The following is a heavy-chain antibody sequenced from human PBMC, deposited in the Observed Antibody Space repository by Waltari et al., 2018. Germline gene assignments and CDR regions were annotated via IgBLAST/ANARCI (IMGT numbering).Heavy chain of an antibody. Sequence: EVQLLESGGGLVQPGGSLRLSCAASGFTFSSYAMSWVRQAPGKGLEWVSAIMGSGGSTDYADSVKGLFTISIANAKNTLYLQMNSLRAEDTAVYYCATYKPNYYDSSGYYLDWGQGTLVTVSS. J-gene: IGHJ4*02. V-gene: IGHV3-23*01. D-gene: IGHD3-22*01. CDR2: IMGSGGST. CDR3: ATYKPNYYDSSGYYLD. CDR1: GFTFSSYA.